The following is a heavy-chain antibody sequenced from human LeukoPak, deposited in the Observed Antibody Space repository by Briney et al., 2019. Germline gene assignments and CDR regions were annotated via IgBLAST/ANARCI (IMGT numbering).Heavy chain of an antibody. CDR3: ARGEFRGVIIYGNAVFDY. CDR2: IYYSGST. V-gene: IGHV4-31*03. J-gene: IGHJ4*02. D-gene: IGHD3-10*01. CDR1: GGSISGGDYY. Sequence: SETLSLTCTVSGGSISGGDYYWSWICQHPGKGLEWIGYIYYSGSTYYNPTLKSRVTISVDTSKNRFSLRLSSVTAADTAVYYCARGEFRGVIIYGNAVFDYWGQGTLVTVSS.